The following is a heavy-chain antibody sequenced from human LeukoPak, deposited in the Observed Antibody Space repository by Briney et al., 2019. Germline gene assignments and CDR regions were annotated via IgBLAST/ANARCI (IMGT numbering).Heavy chain of an antibody. Sequence: GGSLRLSCAASGFTFSSYSMNWVRQAPGKGLEWVSSISSSSSYIYYADSVKGRFTISRDNAKNSLYLQMNNMRTEDTAVYYCAREALEWSPPDIWGQGTTVTVSS. CDR2: ISSSSSYI. CDR3: AREALEWSPPDI. J-gene: IGHJ3*02. D-gene: IGHD3-3*01. V-gene: IGHV3-21*01. CDR1: GFTFSSYS.